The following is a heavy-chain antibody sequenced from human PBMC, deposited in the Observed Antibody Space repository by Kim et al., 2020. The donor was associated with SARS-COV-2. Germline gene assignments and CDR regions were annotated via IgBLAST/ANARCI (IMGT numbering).Heavy chain of an antibody. CDR2: IYYSGST. Sequence: SETLSLTCTVSGGSISSSSYYWGWIRQPPGKGLEWIGSIYYSGSTYYNPSLKSRVTISVDTYKNQFSLKLSSVTAADTAVYYCATADYDFWSGNLNWFDPWGQGTLVTVSS. CDR3: ATADYDFWSGNLNWFDP. D-gene: IGHD3-3*01. V-gene: IGHV4-39*01. J-gene: IGHJ5*02. CDR1: GGSISSSSYY.